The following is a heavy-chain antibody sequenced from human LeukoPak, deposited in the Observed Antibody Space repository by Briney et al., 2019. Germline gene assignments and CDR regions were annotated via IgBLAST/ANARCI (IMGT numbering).Heavy chain of an antibody. V-gene: IGHV3-7*01. D-gene: IGHD2-21*02. CDR2: INPDGRDT. CDR3: TSWGDTTAEYFQR. CDR1: GFTFNRCW. J-gene: IGHJ1*01. Sequence: GGSLRLSCVVSGFTFNRCWMNWVRQAPGKGLEWVAHINPDGRDTYYVDSEKGRFTISRDNAQNSMYLQMNSLRVEDTAVYYCTSWGDTTAEYFQRWGQGTLATVSS.